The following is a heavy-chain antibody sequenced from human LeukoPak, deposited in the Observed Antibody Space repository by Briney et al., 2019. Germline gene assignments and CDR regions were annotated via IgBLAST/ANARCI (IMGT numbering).Heavy chain of an antibody. D-gene: IGHD2-2*01. J-gene: IGHJ4*02. CDR1: GFTFSSYS. V-gene: IGHV3-21*01. CDR2: ISGSSSYI. Sequence: GGSLRLSCVASGFTFSSYSMNWVRQAPGKGLEWVSSISGSSSYIYYADSVKGRFTISRDNAKSSLYLQMNSLRAEDTAVFYCARAPAREYQLLLGYWGQGTLVTVSS. CDR3: ARAPAREYQLLLGY.